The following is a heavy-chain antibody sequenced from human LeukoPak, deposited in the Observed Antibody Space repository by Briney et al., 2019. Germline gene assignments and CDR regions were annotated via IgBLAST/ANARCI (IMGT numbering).Heavy chain of an antibody. CDR2: IRSKVYGGAP. Sequence: GGCLRLSCAASVFPFGDFTMSWFRQSPWQGLEWVVFIRSKVYGGAPEHAASVAARFTISRDDSTSIAYLQMNSVQAEDTAVYYCARGSGRYVMVDWWGQGTLVTVSS. D-gene: IGHD6-19*01. J-gene: IGHJ4*02. CDR3: ARGSGRYVMVDW. CDR1: VFPFGDFT. V-gene: IGHV3-49*03.